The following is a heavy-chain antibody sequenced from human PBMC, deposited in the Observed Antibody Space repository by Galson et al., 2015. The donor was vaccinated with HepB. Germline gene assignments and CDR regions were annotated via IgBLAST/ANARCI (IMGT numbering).Heavy chain of an antibody. CDR3: ARNSVLLWFREVGEMNYMDV. CDR2: ISAYNGNT. J-gene: IGHJ6*03. Sequence: SVKVSCKASGYTFTSYGISWVRQAPGQGLEWMGWISAYNGNTNYAQKLQGRVTMTTDTSTSTAYMELRSLRSDDTAVYYCARNSVLLWFREVGEMNYMDVWGKGTTVTVSS. D-gene: IGHD3-10*01. V-gene: IGHV1-18*01. CDR1: GYTFTSYG.